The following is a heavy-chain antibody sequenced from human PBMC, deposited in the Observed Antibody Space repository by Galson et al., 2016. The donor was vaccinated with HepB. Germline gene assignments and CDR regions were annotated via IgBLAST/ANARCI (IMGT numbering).Heavy chain of an antibody. CDR3: ARDGVMGAHDY. J-gene: IGHJ4*02. CDR2: IKPSGGFT. V-gene: IGHV1-46*01. Sequence: SVKVSCKASGYTFTSFDVHWVRQAPGQGLEWMGIIKPSGGFTTYAQNFQGKITMTRDTSTTTVYLELRSLTSEDTAFYYCARDGVMGAHDYWGQGTLVTVSS. CDR1: GYTFTSFD. D-gene: IGHD2-8*01.